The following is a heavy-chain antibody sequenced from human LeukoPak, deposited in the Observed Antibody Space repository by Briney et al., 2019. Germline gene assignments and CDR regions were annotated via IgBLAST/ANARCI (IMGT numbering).Heavy chain of an antibody. CDR2: IKQDGSGQ. D-gene: IGHD6-19*01. CDR1: GFTFSRYW. J-gene: IGHJ4*02. CDR3: TTGYSSGWYNEGNY. V-gene: IGHV3-7*01. Sequence: QPGGSLRLSCVASGFTFSRYWMSWVRHAPGKGLEWVAKIKQDGSGQYYLDSVKGRFTISRDNAKNSLYLQMNSLRAEDTAVYFCTTGYSSGWYNEGNYWGQGTLVTVSS.